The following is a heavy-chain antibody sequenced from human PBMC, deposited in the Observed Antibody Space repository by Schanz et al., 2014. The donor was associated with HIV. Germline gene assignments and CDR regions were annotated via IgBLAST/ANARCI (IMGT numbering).Heavy chain of an antibody. CDR1: GYSFTNFD. Sequence: VQLVQSRGEVKKPGASVKVSCKASGYSFTNFDVSWVRQAPGQGLEWMGWISAHNGDTNYAQKFQGRVTMTTDTSTSTAYMELRSLRSDDTAVYYCARTDYDILTGYSLGYYGMDVWGQGTTVTVSS. J-gene: IGHJ6*02. CDR2: ISAHNGDT. V-gene: IGHV1-18*01. D-gene: IGHD3-9*01. CDR3: ARTDYDILTGYSLGYYGMDV.